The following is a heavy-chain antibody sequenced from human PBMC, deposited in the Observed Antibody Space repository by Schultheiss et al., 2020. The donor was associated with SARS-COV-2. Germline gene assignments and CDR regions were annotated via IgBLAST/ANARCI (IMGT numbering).Heavy chain of an antibody. Sequence: SQTLSLTCTVSGGSISSYYWSWIRQPPGKGLEWIGYIYYSGSTYYNPSLKSRVTISVDTSKNQFSLKLSSVTAADTAVYYCARDSYYDSSGYPRVCAFDIWGQGTMVTVSS. CDR3: ARDSYYDSSGYPRVCAFDI. CDR2: IYYSGST. V-gene: IGHV4-59*12. D-gene: IGHD3-22*01. J-gene: IGHJ3*02. CDR1: GGSISSYY.